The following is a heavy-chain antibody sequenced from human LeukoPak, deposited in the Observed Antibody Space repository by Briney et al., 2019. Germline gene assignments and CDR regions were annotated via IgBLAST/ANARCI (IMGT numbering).Heavy chain of an antibody. Sequence: SCKASGYTFTGYYMHWVRQAPGKGLEWVAVISYDGSNKYYADSVKGRFTISRDNSKNTLYLQMNSLRAEDTAVYYCARDHDILTGYPLYYFDYWGQGTLVTVSS. D-gene: IGHD3-9*01. CDR1: GYTFTGYY. CDR3: ARDHDILTGYPLYYFDY. V-gene: IGHV3-30-3*01. J-gene: IGHJ4*02. CDR2: ISYDGSNK.